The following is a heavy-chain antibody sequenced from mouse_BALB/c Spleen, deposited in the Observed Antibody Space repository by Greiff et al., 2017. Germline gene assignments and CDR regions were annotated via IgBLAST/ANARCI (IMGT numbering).Heavy chain of an antibody. CDR1: GFNIKDYY. J-gene: IGHJ1*01. V-gene: IGHV14-1*02. CDR2: IDPENGNT. Sequence: VQLQQSGAELVRPGALVKLSCKASGFNIKDYYMHWVKQRPEQGLEWIGWIDPENGNTIYDPKFQGKASITADTSSNTAYLQLSSLTSEDTAVYYCARIYDGYYWYFDVWGAGTTVTVSS. CDR3: ARIYDGYYWYFDV. D-gene: IGHD2-3*01.